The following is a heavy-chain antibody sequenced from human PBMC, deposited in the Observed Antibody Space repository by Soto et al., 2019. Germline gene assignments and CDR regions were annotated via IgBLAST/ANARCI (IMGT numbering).Heavy chain of an antibody. J-gene: IGHJ6*02. CDR3: AAPRPNRYYYYGMDV. Sequence: SVKVSCKASGFTFTSSAMQWLRQARGQRLEWIGWIVVGSGNTNYAQKFQERVTITRDMSTNTAYMELSSLRSEDTAVYYCAAPRPNRYYYYGMDVWGQGTTVTVSS. CDR1: GFTFTSSA. V-gene: IGHV1-58*02. CDR2: IVVGSGNT.